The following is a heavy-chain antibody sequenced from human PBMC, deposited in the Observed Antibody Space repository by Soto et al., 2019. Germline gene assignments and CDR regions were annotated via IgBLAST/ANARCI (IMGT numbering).Heavy chain of an antibody. J-gene: IGHJ6*02. V-gene: IGHV3-9*01. Sequence: EVQLVESGGGLVQPGRSLRLSCAASGFTFDDYAMHWVRQAPGKGLEWVSGISWNSGSIGYADSVKGRFTISRDNAKNSLYLQMNSLRAEDTAVYYCARDGYSSSWYPGTYYYYYGMDVWGQGTTVTVSS. CDR2: ISWNSGSI. D-gene: IGHD6-13*01. CDR1: GFTFDDYA. CDR3: ARDGYSSSWYPGTYYYYYGMDV.